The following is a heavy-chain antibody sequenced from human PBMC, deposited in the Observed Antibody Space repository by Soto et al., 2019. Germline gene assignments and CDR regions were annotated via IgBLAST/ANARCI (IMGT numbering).Heavy chain of an antibody. CDR2: ISWDGGST. CDR1: GFTFDDYT. Sequence: GGSLRLSCAASGFTFDDYTMHWVRQAPGKGLEWVSLISWDGGSTYYADSVKGRFTISRDNSKNSLYLQMNSLRTEDTALYYCAKDFPTGRYCSSTSCPRSGMDVWGQGTTVTVSS. D-gene: IGHD2-2*01. J-gene: IGHJ6*02. V-gene: IGHV3-43*01. CDR3: AKDFPTGRYCSSTSCPRSGMDV.